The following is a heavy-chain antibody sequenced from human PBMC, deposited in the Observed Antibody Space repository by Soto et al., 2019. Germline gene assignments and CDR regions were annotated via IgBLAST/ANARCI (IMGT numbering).Heavy chain of an antibody. V-gene: IGHV4-30-4*01. CDR1: GDSISTVDYF. Sequence: SETLSLTCSVSGDSISTVDYFWAWIRQSPGQALEYIGYIYKSTTTYYNPSFESRVAISLDTSKSQFSLNVTSVTAADTAVYFCARGRYCLTGRCFPNWFDSWGQGTLVTVSS. CDR2: IYKSTTT. D-gene: IGHD2-15*01. CDR3: ARGRYCLTGRCFPNWFDS. J-gene: IGHJ5*01.